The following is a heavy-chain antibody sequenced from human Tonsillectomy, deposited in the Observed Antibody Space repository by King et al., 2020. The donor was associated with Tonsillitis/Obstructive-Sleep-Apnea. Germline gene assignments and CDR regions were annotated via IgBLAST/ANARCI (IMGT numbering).Heavy chain of an antibody. CDR2: IDPSDSYT. Sequence: VQLVESGAEVKKPGESLRISCKGSGYSFTSYWIYWVRQMPGKGLEWMGRIDPSDSYTHYSPSFQGHVTISADKSINTAYLQWSSLKASDTAMYYCARRLVAVPGGYHWYFYLWGRGTLVTVSS. V-gene: IGHV5-10-1*03. CDR1: GYSFTSYW. CDR3: ARRLVAVPGGYHWYFYL. J-gene: IGHJ2*01. D-gene: IGHD6-19*01.